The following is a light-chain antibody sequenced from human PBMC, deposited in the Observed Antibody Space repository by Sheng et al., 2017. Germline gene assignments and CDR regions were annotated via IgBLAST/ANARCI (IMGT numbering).Light chain of an antibody. CDR1: QSITTY. CDR3: QLSSSPFT. CDR2: AAS. Sequence: DIQMTQSPSSLSASVGDRVTITCRASQSITTYLNWYHQKPGKAPKLLIYAASSLQSGVPSRFSGSGYGTDFTLTISSLQPEDFATYYCQLSSSPFTFGGGTKVEIK. V-gene: IGKV1-39*01. J-gene: IGKJ4*01.